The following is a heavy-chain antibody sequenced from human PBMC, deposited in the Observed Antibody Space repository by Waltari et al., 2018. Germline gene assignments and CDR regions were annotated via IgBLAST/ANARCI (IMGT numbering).Heavy chain of an antibody. CDR2: FAPAHGRT. J-gene: IGHJ6*02. CDR1: GDTLNDLP. V-gene: IGHV1-24*01. Sequence: QVQLVQSGAEVKKPGASVKVSCKVSGDTLNDLPIHVVRQVPGKGLEWMGGFAPAHGRTIYPQKFQDSVTMTEDTSTHTAYMELRSLRSDDTAVYYCARDYRSGWRYGMDVWGQGTTVTVSS. CDR3: ARDYRSGWRYGMDV. D-gene: IGHD6-19*01.